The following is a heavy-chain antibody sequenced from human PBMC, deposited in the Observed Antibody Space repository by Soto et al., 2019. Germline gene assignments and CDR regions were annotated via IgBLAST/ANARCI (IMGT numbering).Heavy chain of an antibody. J-gene: IGHJ6*02. CDR2: ISYDVSNK. CDR3: AKILQLGDYAYYYYGMDV. Sequence: QVQLVESGGGVVQPGRSLRLSCAASGFTFSSYGMHWVSQAPGKRLEWVAVISYDVSNKYYADSVKGRFTISRDNSKNTLYLQMNSLRAEDTAVYYCAKILQLGDYAYYYYGMDVWGQGTTVTVSS. V-gene: IGHV3-30*18. D-gene: IGHD4-17*01. CDR1: GFTFSSYG.